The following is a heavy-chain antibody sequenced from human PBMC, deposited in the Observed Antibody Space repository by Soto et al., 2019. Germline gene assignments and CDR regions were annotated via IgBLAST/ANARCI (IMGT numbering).Heavy chain of an antibody. J-gene: IGHJ4*02. CDR3: ARGPDDSDVPRWDY. Sequence: QVQLVQSGPEVRKPGASVRLSCATSGYNFNQYYIHWVRQAPGQGLEWMGIINLRGGTTEYAHKFRGRVTVTGDTSTRTAYMKLSSLRSEDTAVYFCARGPDDSDVPRWDYWGQGTLITVSS. CDR2: INLRGGTT. D-gene: IGHD4-17*01. CDR1: GYNFNQYY. V-gene: IGHV1-46*02.